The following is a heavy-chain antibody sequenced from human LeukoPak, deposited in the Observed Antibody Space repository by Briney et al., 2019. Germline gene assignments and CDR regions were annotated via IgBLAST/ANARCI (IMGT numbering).Heavy chain of an antibody. V-gene: IGHV3-7*01. CDR2: VRFDGSEI. CDR1: GFTSFSGHW. J-gene: IGHJ4*02. Sequence: GGSLRLSCTVSGFTSFSGHWMNWVRQAPGKGLEWVANVRFDGSEIGYGDSVEGRFIISRDNSKNSLYLQMNSLRAEDTAVYYCATRNNFEYWGQGTLVTVSS. CDR3: ATRNNFEY.